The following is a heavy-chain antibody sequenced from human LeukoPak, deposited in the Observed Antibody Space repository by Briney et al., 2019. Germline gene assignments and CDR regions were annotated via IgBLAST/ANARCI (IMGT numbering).Heavy chain of an antibody. CDR1: GYSFSSGFY. D-gene: IGHD1-1*01. CDR2: IYHSGST. J-gene: IGHJ4*02. V-gene: IGHV4-38-2*02. CDR3: AKGVGLTQGGTFDY. Sequence: SETLSLTCTVSGYSFSSGFYWGWIRPPPEKGLGWIGSIYHSGSTHYNSSLKSRVTISVDTSKNQLSLKLSSVTAADTAVYYCAKGVGLTQGGTFDYWGQGTLVTVSS.